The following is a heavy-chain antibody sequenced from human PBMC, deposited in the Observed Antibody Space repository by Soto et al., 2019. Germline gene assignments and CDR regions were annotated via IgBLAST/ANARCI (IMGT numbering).Heavy chain of an antibody. CDR2: IYPGDSDT. CDR1: GYSFTSYW. J-gene: IGHJ6*02. D-gene: IGHD6-19*01. V-gene: IGHV5-51*01. CDR3: ARQVDSSGWYGQSMDV. Sequence: PGESLKISCKGSGYSFTSYWIGWVRQMPGKGLEWMGIIYPGDSDTRYSPSFQGQVTISADKSISTAYLQWSSLKASDTAMYYCARQVDSSGWYGQSMDVWGQGTTVTVSS.